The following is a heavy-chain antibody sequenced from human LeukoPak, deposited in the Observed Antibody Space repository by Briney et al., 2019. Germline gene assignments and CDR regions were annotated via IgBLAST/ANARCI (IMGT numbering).Heavy chain of an antibody. J-gene: IGHJ4*02. Sequence: SETLSLTCAVYGGSFSGYYWSWIRQPPGKGLEWIGEINHSGSTNYNPSLKSRVTISVDTSKNQFSLKLSSVTAADTAVYYCARQPERYYYGSGLFDYWGQGTLVTVSS. CDR1: GGSFSGYY. D-gene: IGHD3-10*01. CDR2: INHSGST. CDR3: ARQPERYYYGSGLFDY. V-gene: IGHV4-34*01.